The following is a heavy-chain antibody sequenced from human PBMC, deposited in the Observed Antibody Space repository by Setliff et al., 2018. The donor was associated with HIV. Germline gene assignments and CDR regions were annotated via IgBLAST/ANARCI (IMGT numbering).Heavy chain of an antibody. CDR2: ISVYNGNT. CDR1: DYTFTSYG. CDR3: ARVTPHIAGLGWFYSDY. D-gene: IGHD6-13*01. Sequence: GASVKVSCKASDYTFTSYGITWVRQAPGQGLEWMGWISVYNGNTNYAQKVQGRVTMTTDTSTSTAYMELRSLRSDDTAVYYCARVTPHIAGLGWFYSDYWGQGTLVTAPQ. J-gene: IGHJ4*02. V-gene: IGHV1-18*01.